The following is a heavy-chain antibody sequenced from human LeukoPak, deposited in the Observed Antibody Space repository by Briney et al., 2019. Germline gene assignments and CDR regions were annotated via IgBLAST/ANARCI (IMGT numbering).Heavy chain of an antibody. D-gene: IGHD1-1*01. CDR1: GFTVSSYY. V-gene: IGHV3-53*01. Sequence: VGSLRLSCVASGFTVSSYYMSWVRQAPGKGLEWVSLLYTGGTTYYADSVEGRLTISRDDSKNTIYLQMNTLRAEDTAVYYCARGGVNYWNPRYWGQGTLVTVSS. CDR3: ARGGVNYWNPRY. CDR2: LYTGGTT. J-gene: IGHJ4*02.